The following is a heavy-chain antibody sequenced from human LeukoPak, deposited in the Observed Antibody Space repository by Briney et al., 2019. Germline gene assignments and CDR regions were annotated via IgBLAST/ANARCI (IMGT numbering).Heavy chain of an antibody. CDR1: GLTFSSYG. V-gene: IGHV3-30*02. CDR3: AKPLRASLPGYSSSWLYYFDY. Sequence: GGSLRLSCAACGLTFSSYGMHWVRQAPGKGLEWVAFIRYDGSNKYYADSVKGRFTISRDNSKNTLYLQMNSLRAEDTAVYYCAKPLRASLPGYSSSWLYYFDYWGQGTLVTVSS. CDR2: IRYDGSNK. D-gene: IGHD6-13*01. J-gene: IGHJ4*02.